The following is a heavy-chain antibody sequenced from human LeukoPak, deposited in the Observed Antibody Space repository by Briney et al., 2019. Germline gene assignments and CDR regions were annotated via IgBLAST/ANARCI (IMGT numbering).Heavy chain of an antibody. D-gene: IGHD2-2*01. Sequence: ASVKVSCKASGGTFSSYAISWGRQAPGQGLEWMGGIIPIFGTANYAQKFQGRVTITADESTSTAYMELSSLRSEDTAVYYCARGYCSSTSCSADYGMDVWGKGTTVTVSS. CDR1: GGTFSSYA. V-gene: IGHV1-69*01. J-gene: IGHJ6*04. CDR3: ARGYCSSTSCSADYGMDV. CDR2: IIPIFGTA.